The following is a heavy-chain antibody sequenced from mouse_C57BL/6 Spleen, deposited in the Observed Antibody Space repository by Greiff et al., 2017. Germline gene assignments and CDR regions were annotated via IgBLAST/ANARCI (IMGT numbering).Heavy chain of an antibody. CDR2: IDPETGGT. V-gene: IGHV1-15*01. CDR3: TRSHGNYVGYYFDY. Sequence: QVQLQQSGAELVRPGASVTLSCKASGYTFTDYEMHWVKQTPVHGLEWIGAIDPETGGTAYNQKFKGKAILTADKSSSTAYMELRSLTSEDSAVYYCTRSHGNYVGYYFDYWGQGTTLTVSS. J-gene: IGHJ2*01. CDR1: GYTFTDYE. D-gene: IGHD2-1*01.